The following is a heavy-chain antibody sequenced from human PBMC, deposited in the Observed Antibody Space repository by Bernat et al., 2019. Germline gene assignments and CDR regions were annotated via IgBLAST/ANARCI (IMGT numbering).Heavy chain of an antibody. CDR1: GFAFSSFA. V-gene: IGHV3-23*01. CDR3: AQHHSGSYPHNFDY. CDR2: ITGGGGST. D-gene: IGHD1-26*01. J-gene: IGHJ4*02. Sequence: EVQLLESGGGLVQPGESLRLSCAASGFAFSSFALSWVRQAPGKGLEWVALITGGGGSTYYADSVKGRFTVSRDNSKNTLYLQMNSLRAEDTAVYYCAQHHSGSYPHNFDYWGQGTLVTVSS.